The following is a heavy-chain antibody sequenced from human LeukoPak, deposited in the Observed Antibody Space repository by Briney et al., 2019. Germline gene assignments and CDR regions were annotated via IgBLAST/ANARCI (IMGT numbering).Heavy chain of an antibody. Sequence: GGSLRLSCAASGFTFSSYAMSWVRQAPGKGLEWVSAISGSGGSTYYADSVKGRFTISRDNSKNTLYLQMNSLRAEDTAVYYCARERYYYDSSGYGIDYWGQGTLVTVSS. V-gene: IGHV3-23*01. D-gene: IGHD3-22*01. J-gene: IGHJ4*02. CDR3: ARERYYYDSSGYGIDY. CDR2: ISGSGGST. CDR1: GFTFSSYA.